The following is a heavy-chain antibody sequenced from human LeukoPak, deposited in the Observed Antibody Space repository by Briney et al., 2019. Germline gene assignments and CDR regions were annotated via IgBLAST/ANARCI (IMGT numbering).Heavy chain of an antibody. CDR3: ARDKEEMVRAPFAFDI. CDR2: IRQEGGER. V-gene: IGHV3-7*01. J-gene: IGHJ3*02. CDR1: GFTFNKYW. D-gene: IGHD3-10*01. Sequence: PGGSLRLSCTGSGFTFNKYWVSWVRQAPGKGLEWVANIRQEGGERYYVDSVKGRFTISRDNAERSVYLQMNSLRVEDTAVYYCARDKEEMVRAPFAFDIWGQGTTVTVSS.